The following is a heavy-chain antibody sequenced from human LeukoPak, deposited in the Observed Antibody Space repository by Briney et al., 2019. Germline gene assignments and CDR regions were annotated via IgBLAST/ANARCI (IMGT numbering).Heavy chain of an antibody. V-gene: IGHV3-15*01. J-gene: IGHJ4*02. CDR1: GFTFSNAW. Sequence: GGSLRLSCAASGFTFSNAWLSWVRQAPGKGLEWVGRIKSKTDGGTTDYAAPVKGRFTISRDDSKNSLYLQMNSLKTEDTAVYYCLRDWYGSGSYWQIRESYFDYWGQGTLVTVSS. D-gene: IGHD3-10*01. CDR3: LRDWYGSGSYWQIRESYFDY. CDR2: IKSKTDGGTT.